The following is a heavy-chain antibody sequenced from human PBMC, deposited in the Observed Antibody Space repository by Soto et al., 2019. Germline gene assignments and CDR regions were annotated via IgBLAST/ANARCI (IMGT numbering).Heavy chain of an antibody. D-gene: IGHD6-13*01. CDR1: GFTFSSYA. J-gene: IGHJ4*02. Sequence: QVQLVESGGGVVQPGRSLRLSCAASGFTFSSYAMHWVRQAPGKGLEWVAVISYDGSNKYYADSVKGRFTISRDNSKKPLDLHMNSLGAEDTAVYYCAGGGYRSSPTVRIDRLDYWGQGTLVTVSS. CDR3: AGGGYRSSPTVRIDRLDY. V-gene: IGHV3-30-3*01. CDR2: ISYDGSNK.